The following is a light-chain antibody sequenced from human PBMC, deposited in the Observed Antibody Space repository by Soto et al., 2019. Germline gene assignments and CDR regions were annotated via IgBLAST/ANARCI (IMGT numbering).Light chain of an antibody. CDR2: GAS. J-gene: IGKJ1*01. CDR1: QSVSSN. V-gene: IGKV3-15*01. CDR3: QQYNNWPPWT. Sequence: EIVMTQSPATLSVSPGERATLSCRASQSVSSNLAWYQQKPGQAPRLLIYGASTRATGIPARFSGSGSGTEFTLTISSLQSEDFAVYYCQQYNNWPPWTGGQGPKVEIK.